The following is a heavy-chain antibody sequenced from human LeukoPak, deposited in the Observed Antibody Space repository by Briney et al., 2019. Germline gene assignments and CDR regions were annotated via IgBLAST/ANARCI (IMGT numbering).Heavy chain of an antibody. CDR2: ISAYNGNT. Sequence: ASVKVSCKASGGTFSSYAISWVRQAPGQGLEWMGWISAYNGNTNYAQKLQGRVTMTTDTSTSTAYMELRSLRSDDTAVYYCARDRRYSSSWQKNWFDPWGQGTLVTVSS. J-gene: IGHJ5*02. V-gene: IGHV1-18*01. D-gene: IGHD6-13*01. CDR3: ARDRRYSSSWQKNWFDP. CDR1: GGTFSSYA.